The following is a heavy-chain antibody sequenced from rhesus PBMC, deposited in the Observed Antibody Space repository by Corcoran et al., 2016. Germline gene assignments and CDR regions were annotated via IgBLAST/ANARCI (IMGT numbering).Heavy chain of an antibody. CDR2: ISYTGKTT. CDR1: GFTFSRYD. V-gene: IGHV3-136*01. CDR3: TSELDGYFDY. J-gene: IGHJ4*01. Sequence: EVQLVESGGGLVQPGGSLRLSCAASGFTFSRYDMSWVRQPPGKGLGWVSYISYTGKTTYYAESVKCRFTISRDNAKNSLSLQMSSLRAEDTAVYYCTSELDGYFDYWGQGVLVTVSS.